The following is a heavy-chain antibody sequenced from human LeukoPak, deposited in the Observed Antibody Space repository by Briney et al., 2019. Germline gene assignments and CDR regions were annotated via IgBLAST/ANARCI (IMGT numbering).Heavy chain of an antibody. Sequence: GESLKISCKGSGYSFTSYWIGWVRQMPGKGLEWMGIIYPGDSDTRYSPSFQGQVTISADKSISTAYLQWSSLKASDTAMYYCARSPSGCSSTGCGLGDWGQGTLVTVSS. D-gene: IGHD2-2*01. CDR2: IYPGDSDT. CDR1: GYSFTSYW. V-gene: IGHV5-51*01. J-gene: IGHJ4*02. CDR3: ARSPSGCSSTGCGLGD.